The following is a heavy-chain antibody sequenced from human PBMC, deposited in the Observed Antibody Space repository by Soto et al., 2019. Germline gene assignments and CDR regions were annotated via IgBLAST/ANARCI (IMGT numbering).Heavy chain of an antibody. CDR2: IDPSDSYT. D-gene: IGHD6-13*01. CDR1: GYSFTSYW. V-gene: IGHV5-10-1*01. CDR3: ARRDSSSWYGIDY. Sequence: GESLKIYCKGSGYSFTSYWISWLRQMPGKGLEWMGRIDPSDSYTNYSPSFQGHVTISADKSISTAYLQWSSLKASDTAMYYCARRDSSSWYGIDYWGQGTLVTVYS. J-gene: IGHJ4*02.